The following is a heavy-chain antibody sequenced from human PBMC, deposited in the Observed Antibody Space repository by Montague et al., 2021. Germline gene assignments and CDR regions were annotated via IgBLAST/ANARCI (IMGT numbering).Heavy chain of an antibody. D-gene: IGHD3-10*01. CDR2: ISSSSSYI. Sequence: FRRLSCAASGFTFRRYSLNWVRQAPGKGLEWVSSISSSSSYIYYTYSVKGRFTISRDNAKNSLYLQMNSLRAEDTAVYYCAGDCYGSGRGKDYFDYWGQGTLVTVSS. CDR1: GFTFRRYS. J-gene: IGHJ4*02. V-gene: IGHV3-21*01. CDR3: AGDCYGSGRGKDYFDY.